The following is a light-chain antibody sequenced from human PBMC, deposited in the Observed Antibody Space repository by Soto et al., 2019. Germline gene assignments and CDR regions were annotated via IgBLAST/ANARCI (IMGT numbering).Light chain of an antibody. CDR2: GAY. J-gene: IGKJ1*01. CDR1: QSGSSSS. V-gene: IGKV3-20*01. CDR3: QQYDSSLWK. Sequence: ELVLTQSPGTLSLSPGERATVSGMASQSGSSSSLAWYHQKPGQASRLLIYGAYSRATAIPDRFSGSGSGTDFSLTISRLEPKDFEVYYCQQYDSSLWKFGQGTTV.